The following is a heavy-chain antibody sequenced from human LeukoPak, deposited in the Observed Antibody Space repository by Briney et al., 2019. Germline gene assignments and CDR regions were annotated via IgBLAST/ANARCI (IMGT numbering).Heavy chain of an antibody. CDR2: ISYDGSNK. D-gene: IGHD1-14*01. V-gene: IGHV3-30-3*01. Sequence: GGSLRLSCAASGFTFSSYAMHWVRQAPGKGLEWVAVISYDGSNKYYADSVKGRFTISRDNSKNTLYLQMYSLRAEDTAVYYCARETGTAAYAFDIWGQGTMVTVSS. CDR3: ARETGTAAYAFDI. CDR1: GFTFSSYA. J-gene: IGHJ3*02.